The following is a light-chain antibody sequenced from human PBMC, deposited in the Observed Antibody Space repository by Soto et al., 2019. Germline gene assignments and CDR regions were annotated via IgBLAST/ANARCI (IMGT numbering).Light chain of an antibody. J-gene: IGKJ4*01. Sequence: DIQMTQSPSSLSASVGDRVTITCRASQGIRNDLGWYQQKPGKAPKRLIYTTSTLESGVPSRFSGSTSGLEFTLTLSSLQPEDFATYYCLQHYIYPLTFGGGTKVEIK. CDR1: QGIRND. V-gene: IGKV1-17*01. CDR3: LQHYIYPLT. CDR2: TTS.